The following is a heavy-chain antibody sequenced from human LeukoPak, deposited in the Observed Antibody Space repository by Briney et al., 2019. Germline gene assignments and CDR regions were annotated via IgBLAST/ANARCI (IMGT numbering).Heavy chain of an antibody. CDR1: GGSISTYY. CDR3: ARDWLGATDWFDP. Sequence: SETLSLTCTVSGGSISTYYWSWIRQPPGKGLEWIGYIYHSGSTNYNPSLKSRVTISVDTSQNQFSLKLTSVTAADTAVYYCARDWLGATDWFDPWGQGTLVTVSS. CDR2: IYHSGST. V-gene: IGHV4-59*12. J-gene: IGHJ5*02. D-gene: IGHD1-26*01.